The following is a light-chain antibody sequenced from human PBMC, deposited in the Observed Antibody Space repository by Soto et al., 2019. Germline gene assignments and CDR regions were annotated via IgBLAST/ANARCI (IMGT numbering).Light chain of an antibody. CDR3: QQYSTLPHT. CDR2: GIS. Sequence: ENVLTQSPGALSLSPGEGATLSCRATQSVTSRYFAWYQQKPGQAPRLLIYGISSRATDIPDRFSGSGSGIDYTLSISRLEPEDFGVYYCQQYSTLPHTFGQGTKLEVK. J-gene: IGKJ2*01. V-gene: IGKV3-20*01. CDR1: QSVTSRY.